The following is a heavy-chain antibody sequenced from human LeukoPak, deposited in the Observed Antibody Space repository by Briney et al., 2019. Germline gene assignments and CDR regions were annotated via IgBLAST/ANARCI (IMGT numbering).Heavy chain of an antibody. CDR2: ISWNSGSI. J-gene: IGHJ4*02. Sequence: GGSLRLSCAASGFTFDDYAMHWVRHAPGKGLEWVSGISWNSGSIGYADSVKGRFTISRDNAKNSLYLQMNSLRAEDTALYYCAKDPFGDGYNESGFDYWGQGTLVTVSS. D-gene: IGHD5-24*01. V-gene: IGHV3-9*01. CDR1: GFTFDDYA. CDR3: AKDPFGDGYNESGFDY.